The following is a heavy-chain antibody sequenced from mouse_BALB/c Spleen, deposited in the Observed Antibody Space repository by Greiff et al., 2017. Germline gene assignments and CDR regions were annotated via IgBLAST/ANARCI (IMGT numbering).Heavy chain of an antibody. V-gene: IGHV2-9*02. J-gene: IGHJ4*01. CDR2: IWAGGST. D-gene: IGHD1-1*01. Sequence: VQGVESGPGLVAPSQSLSITCTVSGFSLTSYGVHWVRQPPGKGLEWLGVIWAGGSTNYNSALMSRLSISKDNSKSQVFLKMNSLQTDDTAMYYCARGSPNYGYAMDYWGQGTSVTVSS. CDR1: GFSLTSYG. CDR3: ARGSPNYGYAMDY.